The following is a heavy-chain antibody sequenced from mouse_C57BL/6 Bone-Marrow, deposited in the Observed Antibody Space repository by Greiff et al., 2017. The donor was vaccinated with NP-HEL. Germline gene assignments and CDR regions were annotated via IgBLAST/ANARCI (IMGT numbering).Heavy chain of an antibody. CDR3: AREGWFGAY. Sequence: VQLQESGPGLVKPSQSLSLTCSVTGYSITSGYYWNWIRQFPGNKLEWMGYISYDGSNNYNPSLKNRNSSTRDTSKNQFFLKLNSVTTEDTATYYCAREGWFGAYWGQGTLVTVSA. D-gene: IGHD1-1*02. V-gene: IGHV3-6*01. J-gene: IGHJ3*01. CDR1: GYSITSGYY. CDR2: ISYDGSN.